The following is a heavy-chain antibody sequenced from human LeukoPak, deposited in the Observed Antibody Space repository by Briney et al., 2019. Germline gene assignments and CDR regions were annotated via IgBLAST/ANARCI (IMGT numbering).Heavy chain of an antibody. D-gene: IGHD7-27*01. J-gene: IGHJ4*02. Sequence: SETLSLTCSVSGGSISSSSYYWGWIRQPPGKGLEWIGSISYSGTTYYSPSLKSRITISVDTSKTQFSLKLSSVTAADTAMYYCARRLTGAYDHFDSWGQGTLVIVSS. V-gene: IGHV4-39*01. CDR2: ISYSGTT. CDR1: GGSISSSSYY. CDR3: ARRLTGAYDHFDS.